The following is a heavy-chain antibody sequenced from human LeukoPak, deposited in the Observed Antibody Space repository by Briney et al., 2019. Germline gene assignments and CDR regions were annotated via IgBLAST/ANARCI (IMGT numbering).Heavy chain of an antibody. J-gene: IGHJ4*02. Sequence: SETLSLTCAVYGGSFSGYYWSWIRQPPGKGLEWIGEINHSGSTNYNPSLKSRVTISVDTSKNQFSLKLSSVTAADTAMYYCASGYCSSTSCLYYFDYWGQGTLVTVSS. V-gene: IGHV4-34*01. CDR1: GGSFSGYY. D-gene: IGHD2-2*01. CDR3: ASGYCSSTSCLYYFDY. CDR2: INHSGST.